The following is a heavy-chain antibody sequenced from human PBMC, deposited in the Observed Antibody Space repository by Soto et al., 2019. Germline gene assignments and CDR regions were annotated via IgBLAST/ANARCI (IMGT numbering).Heavy chain of an antibody. J-gene: IGHJ5*02. CDR1: GGSISSYY. V-gene: IGHV4-59*01. CDR2: IYYSGST. CDR3: ARVCVFYFCSGHSYRQAFRSKRSSDP. D-gene: IGHD3-3*01. Sequence: SETLSLTCTVSGGSISSYYWSWIRQPPGKGLEWIGYIYYSGSTNYNPSLKSRVTISVDTSKNQFSLKLSSVTAADTAVYYCARVCVFYFCSGHSYRQAFRSKRSSDP.